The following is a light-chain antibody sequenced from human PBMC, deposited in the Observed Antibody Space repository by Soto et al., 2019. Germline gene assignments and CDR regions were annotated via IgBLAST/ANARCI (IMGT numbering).Light chain of an antibody. J-gene: IGKJ5*01. Sequence: MEMTQSPAPLSVTPKNTATLSYRSSQPVNNNLAWYQHKPGQAPRLLIYGASTRATGISARFSGGGSGTEFTLTISSLQSEDFALYFCQQYEKWPPSIPFGQGTRLEIK. CDR3: QQYEKWPPSIP. V-gene: IGKV3-15*01. CDR2: GAS. CDR1: QPVNNN.